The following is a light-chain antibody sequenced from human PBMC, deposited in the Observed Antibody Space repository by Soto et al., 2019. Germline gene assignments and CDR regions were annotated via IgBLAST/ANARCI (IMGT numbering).Light chain of an antibody. CDR3: QQYNNSPFT. V-gene: IGKV3-20*01. CDR1: QSVSSNS. CDR2: GAS. Sequence: EIVLTQSPGTLSLSPGGRATLSCRASQSVSSNSLAWHQHKPGQAPRILFFGASSRATGIPDRFSGSGSGTDFTLTISSLESEDFAVYYCQQYNNSPFTFGQGTKVEIK. J-gene: IGKJ2*01.